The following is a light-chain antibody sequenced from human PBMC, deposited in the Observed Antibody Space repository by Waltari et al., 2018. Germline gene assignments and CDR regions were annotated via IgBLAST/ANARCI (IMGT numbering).Light chain of an antibody. CDR2: GAS. CDR1: QSVSNN. J-gene: IGKJ2*01. CDR3: QQYNNWPYT. V-gene: IGKV3-15*01. Sequence: EIVMTQSTATLSVSPGDRATLSCRASQSVSNNLAWYQQKPGQAPRLLIYGASTRATGIPARFSGSGSGTEFTLTISSMQSEDFAVYYCQQYNNWPYTFGQGTKLEIK.